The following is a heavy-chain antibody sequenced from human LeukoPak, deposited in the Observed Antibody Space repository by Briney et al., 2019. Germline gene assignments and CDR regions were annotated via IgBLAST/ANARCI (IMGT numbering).Heavy chain of an antibody. J-gene: IGHJ4*02. Sequence: PSETLSLTCTVSGGSISSSSYYWGWIRQPPGRGLEWIGSIYYSGSTYYNPSLKSRVTISVDTSKNQFSLNLSSVTAADTATYYCARDGNTVTSDYWGQGTLVTVSS. CDR1: GGSISSSSYY. CDR3: ARDGNTVTSDY. V-gene: IGHV4-39*07. CDR2: IYYSGST. D-gene: IGHD4-17*01.